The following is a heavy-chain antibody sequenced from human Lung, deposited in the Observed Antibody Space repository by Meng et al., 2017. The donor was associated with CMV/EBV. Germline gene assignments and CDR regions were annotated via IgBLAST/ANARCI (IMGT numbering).Heavy chain of an antibody. D-gene: IGHD2/OR15-2a*01. CDR3: ARGQVKCSTINCHDYRCCGMDV. Sequence: SVXVSXXASGYTFSNYDIIWVRQASGQGLEWVGWMNPNRGNTAYAQKFQGRVTMTRDTSTSIAYMELSSLRSGDTAVYYCARGQVKCSTINCHDYRCCGMDVWGQGTTVTVSS. CDR1: GYTFSNYD. V-gene: IGHV1-8*01. J-gene: IGHJ6*02. CDR2: MNPNRGNT.